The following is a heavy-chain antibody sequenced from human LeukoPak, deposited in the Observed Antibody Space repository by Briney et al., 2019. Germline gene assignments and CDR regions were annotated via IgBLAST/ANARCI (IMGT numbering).Heavy chain of an antibody. CDR3: AREREATVTDY. CDR2: ISAYNGNT. J-gene: IGHJ4*02. Sequence: ASVKVSCKASGYTFTSYGISWVRQAPGQGREWMGWISAYNGNTNYAQKLQDRVTMTTDTSTSTAYMELRSLRSDDTAVYYCAREREATVTDYWGQGTLVTVSS. V-gene: IGHV1-18*01. D-gene: IGHD4-17*01. CDR1: GYTFTSYG.